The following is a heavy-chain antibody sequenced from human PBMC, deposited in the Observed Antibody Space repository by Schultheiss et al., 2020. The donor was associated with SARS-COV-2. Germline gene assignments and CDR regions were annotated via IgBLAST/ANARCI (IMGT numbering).Heavy chain of an antibody. J-gene: IGHJ6*02. Sequence: GGSLRPSCAASGFTFDDYAMHWVRQAPGKGLEWVSGISWNSGSIGYADSVKGRFTISRDNAKNSLYLQMNSLRAEDTAVYYCAKGSGGMDVWGQGTTVTVSS. CDR2: ISWNSGSI. V-gene: IGHV3-9*01. CDR1: GFTFDDYA. D-gene: IGHD3-10*01. CDR3: AKGSGGMDV.